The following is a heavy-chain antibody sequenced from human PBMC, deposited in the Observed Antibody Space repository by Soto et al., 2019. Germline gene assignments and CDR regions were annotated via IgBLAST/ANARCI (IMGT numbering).Heavy chain of an antibody. J-gene: IGHJ4*02. D-gene: IGHD6-13*01. Sequence: PGGSLRLSCAASGFTFSSYGMHWVRQAPGKGLEWVAVISYDGSYKYYADSVKGRFTISRDNSKNTLYLQMNSLRAEDTAVYYWAKVPRSWYAGFFDLWGQGPLVTVPS. V-gene: IGHV3-30*18. CDR3: AKVPRSWYAGFFDL. CDR2: ISYDGSYK. CDR1: GFTFSSYG.